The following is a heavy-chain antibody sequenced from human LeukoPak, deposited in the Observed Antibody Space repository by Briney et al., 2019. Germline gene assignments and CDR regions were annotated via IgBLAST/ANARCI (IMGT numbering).Heavy chain of an antibody. D-gene: IGHD3-22*01. Sequence: PGGSLRLSCAASGFTFSNSGMHWVRQAPGKGLEWVAFIRYDGSNKYYADSVKGRFTISRDNSKNTLYLQMNSLRAEDTAVYYCAKGYGEYYDSSGYYLQHWGQGTLVTVSS. CDR1: GFTFSNSG. CDR2: IRYDGSNK. CDR3: AKGYGEYYDSSGYYLQH. J-gene: IGHJ1*01. V-gene: IGHV3-30*02.